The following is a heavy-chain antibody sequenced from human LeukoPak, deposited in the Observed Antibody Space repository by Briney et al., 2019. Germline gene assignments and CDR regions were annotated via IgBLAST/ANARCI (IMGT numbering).Heavy chain of an antibody. D-gene: IGHD5-24*01. J-gene: IGHJ4*02. CDR1: GYTFTSYY. V-gene: IGHV1-69*13. Sequence: ASVKVSCKASGYTFTSYYMHWVRQAPGQGLEWMGGIIPIFGTANYAQKFQGRVTITADESTSTAYMELSSLRSEDTAVYYCARDLRDGYNLESLGSYFDYWGQGTLVTVSS. CDR3: ARDLRDGYNLESLGSYFDY. CDR2: IIPIFGTA.